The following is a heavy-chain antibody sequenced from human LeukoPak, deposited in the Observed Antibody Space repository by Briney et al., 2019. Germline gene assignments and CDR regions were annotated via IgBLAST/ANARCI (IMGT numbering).Heavy chain of an antibody. CDR2: IYHSGST. CDR3: ARDAVVPASLLDY. J-gene: IGHJ4*02. CDR1: GYSISSGYY. D-gene: IGHD2-2*01. V-gene: IGHV4-38-2*02. Sequence: SETLSLTCTVSGYSISSGYYWGWIRQPPGKGLEWIGSIYHSGSTYYNPSFKSRVTISVDTSKNQFSLKLSSVTAADTAVYYCARDAVVPASLLDYWGQGTLVTVSS.